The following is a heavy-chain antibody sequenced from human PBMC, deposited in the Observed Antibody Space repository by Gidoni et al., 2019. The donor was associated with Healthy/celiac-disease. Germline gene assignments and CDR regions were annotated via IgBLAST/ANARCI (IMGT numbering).Heavy chain of an antibody. CDR3: TRSITMVRGVNGWFDP. Sequence: EVQLVESGGGLVQPGRSLRLSCTASGSTFGDYALSWFRQAPGKGLEWVGFIRSKAYGGTTEYAASVKGRFTISRDDSKSIAYLQMNSLKTEDTAVYYCTRSITMVRGVNGWFDPWGQGTLVTVSS. CDR1: GSTFGDYA. V-gene: IGHV3-49*03. CDR2: IRSKAYGGTT. D-gene: IGHD3-10*01. J-gene: IGHJ5*02.